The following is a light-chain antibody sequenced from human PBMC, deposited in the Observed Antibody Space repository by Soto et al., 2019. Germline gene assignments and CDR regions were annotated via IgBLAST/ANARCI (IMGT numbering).Light chain of an antibody. CDR2: DVS. V-gene: IGLV2-14*01. CDR1: SSDVGGYRY. J-gene: IGLJ1*01. Sequence: QSVLTQPASVSGSPGQSITISCTGTSSDVGGYRYVSWYQQHPGKAPKLMIYDVSNRPSGVSNRFSGSKSGNTASLTISGLQAEDEADYYCRSYTSSSTLGVFGTGTKVTVL. CDR3: RSYTSSSTLGV.